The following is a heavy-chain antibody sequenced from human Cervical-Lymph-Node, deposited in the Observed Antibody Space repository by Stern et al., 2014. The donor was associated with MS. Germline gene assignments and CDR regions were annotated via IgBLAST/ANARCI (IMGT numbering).Heavy chain of an antibody. CDR3: ARHVQGFDY. CDR2: IYPYDSDT. Sequence: QLVQSGAEVKKPGESLKISCKLSGYSFTIYYIAWVRQMPGKGLEWMGVIYPYDSDTTYSPSFQGQVTISADKSITTAYLQWSSLRASDTAMYYCARHVQGFDYWGQGTLVTVSS. J-gene: IGHJ4*02. CDR1: GYSFTIYY. V-gene: IGHV5-51*01.